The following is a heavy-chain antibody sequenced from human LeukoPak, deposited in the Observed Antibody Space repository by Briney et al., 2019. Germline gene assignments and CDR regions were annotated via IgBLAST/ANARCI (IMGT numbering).Heavy chain of an antibody. Sequence: PGGSLRLSCAASGFTFSGYWMSWVRQAPGKGLEWVANIKHDGSEKYYVDSVKGRFTISRDNARNSLYLQMNSLRAEDTAVYYCARGGYGSCDYWGQGTLVSVPS. CDR3: ARGGYGSCDY. D-gene: IGHD6-13*01. J-gene: IGHJ4*02. CDR2: IKHDGSEK. CDR1: GFTFSGYW. V-gene: IGHV3-7*01.